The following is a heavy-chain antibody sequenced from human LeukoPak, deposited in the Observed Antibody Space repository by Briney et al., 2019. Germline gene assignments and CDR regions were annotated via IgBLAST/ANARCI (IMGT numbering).Heavy chain of an antibody. V-gene: IGHV3-23*01. CDR2: ISGSGTTT. J-gene: IGHJ4*02. D-gene: IGHD1-26*01. Sequence: GGSLRLSCAASGFTFSSYSMNWVRQAPGKGLEWVSVISGSGTTTYYADSVKGRFTISRDNSKNTLYLQMNSLRAEDTAVYYCAKEVGALDYWGLGTLVTVSS. CDR1: GFTFSSYS. CDR3: AKEVGALDY.